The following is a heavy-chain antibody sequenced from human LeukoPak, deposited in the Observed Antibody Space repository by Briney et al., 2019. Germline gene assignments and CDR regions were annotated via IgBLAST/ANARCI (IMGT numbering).Heavy chain of an antibody. Sequence: GGSLRLSCAASGFTFSSYAMSWVRQAPGKGLEGVSAISGSGGSTYYGDSVKGRFTISRDNSKNTLYLQMNSLRAEDTAVYYCAKDYGSGSYPFDYWGQGTLVTVSS. D-gene: IGHD3-10*01. CDR2: ISGSGGST. CDR3: AKDYGSGSYPFDY. V-gene: IGHV3-23*01. CDR1: GFTFSSYA. J-gene: IGHJ4*02.